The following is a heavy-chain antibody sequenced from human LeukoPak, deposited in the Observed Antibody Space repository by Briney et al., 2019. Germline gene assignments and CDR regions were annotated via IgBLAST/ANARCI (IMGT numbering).Heavy chain of an antibody. D-gene: IGHD6-19*01. CDR2: IKEDGSEK. CDR1: GFTFNRDW. Sequence: GSLRLSCTASGFTFNRDWTAWVRQAPGKGLEGVANIKEDGSEKNYVDSVKGRFTVSRDNAENSVYLQMNDLRAEDTGVYYCVTKEPSTSGWSYWGQGTLVTVSS. CDR3: VTKEPSTSGWSY. V-gene: IGHV3-7*01. J-gene: IGHJ4*02.